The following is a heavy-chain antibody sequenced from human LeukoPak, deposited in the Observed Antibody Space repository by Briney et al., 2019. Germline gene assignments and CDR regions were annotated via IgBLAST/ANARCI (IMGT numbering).Heavy chain of an antibody. J-gene: IGHJ4*02. V-gene: IGHV3-64D*06. CDR3: VKDSSSGSYFDY. Sequence: GGSLRLSCSASGFTFSGYAMHWVRQAPGKGLEYVSAISSNGGSTYYADSVKGRFTISRDNSRNTLHLQMSSLRVEDTAVYYCVKDSSSGSYFDYWGQGTLVTVSS. CDR2: ISSNGGST. D-gene: IGHD3-10*01. CDR1: GFTFSGYA.